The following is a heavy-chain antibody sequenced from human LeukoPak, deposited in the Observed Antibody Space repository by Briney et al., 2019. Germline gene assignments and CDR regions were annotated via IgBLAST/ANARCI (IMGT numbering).Heavy chain of an antibody. CDR3: ARRSPSADAFDI. V-gene: IGHV7-4-1*02. Sequence: ASVKVSCKASGYTFNRNAINSVRQAPGQGLEWMGWINTKTGTPTYAQGFTGRFVFSLDISVTTAYLQISDLKAEDTAVYYCARRSPSADAFDIWGQGTMVTV. CDR1: GYTFNRNA. CDR2: INTKTGTP. J-gene: IGHJ3*02.